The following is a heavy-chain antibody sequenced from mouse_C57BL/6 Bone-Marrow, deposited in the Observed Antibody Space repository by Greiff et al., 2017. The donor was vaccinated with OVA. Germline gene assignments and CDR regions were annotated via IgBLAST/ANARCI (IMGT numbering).Heavy chain of an antibody. CDR3: ARLGGWLLYYFDY. CDR2: IDPSDSYT. V-gene: IGHV1-59*01. D-gene: IGHD2-3*01. Sequence: QVQLKQPGAELVRPGTSVKLSCKASGYTFTSYWMHWVMQRPGQGLEWIGVIDPSDSYTNYNQKFKGKATLTVDTSSSTAYMQLSSLTSEDSAVYYCARLGGWLLYYFDYWGQGTTLTVSS. CDR1: GYTFTSYW. J-gene: IGHJ2*01.